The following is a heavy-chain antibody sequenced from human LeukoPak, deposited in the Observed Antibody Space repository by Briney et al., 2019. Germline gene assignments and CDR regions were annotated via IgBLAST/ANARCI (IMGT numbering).Heavy chain of an antibody. CDR3: ARGLRLSAAGTNFDS. CDR1: GGSISRYY. D-gene: IGHD6-13*01. V-gene: IGHV4-59*01. CDR2: IDYSGSS. J-gene: IGHJ4*02. Sequence: SETLSLTCTVSGGSISRYYWSWIRQPPVRGLEWIGYIDYSGSSDSNPSLKSRVTISLDTSNNQFSLKLSSVTAADTAVYYCARGLRLSAAGTNFDSWGQGTLVTVSS.